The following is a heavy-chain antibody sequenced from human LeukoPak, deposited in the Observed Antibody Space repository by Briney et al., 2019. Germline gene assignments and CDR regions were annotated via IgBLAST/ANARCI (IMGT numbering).Heavy chain of an antibody. CDR3: ARDVGYYDYVWGSYLDY. D-gene: IGHD3-16*02. J-gene: IGHJ4*02. CDR1: GFTFSSHE. CDR2: ISSSGSTI. Sequence: GGSLRLSCAASGFTFSSHEMNWVRQAPGKGLEWVSYISSSGSTIYYADSVKGRFTISRDNAKNSLYLQMNSLRAEDTAVYYCARDVGYYDYVWGSYLDYWGQGTLVTVSS. V-gene: IGHV3-48*03.